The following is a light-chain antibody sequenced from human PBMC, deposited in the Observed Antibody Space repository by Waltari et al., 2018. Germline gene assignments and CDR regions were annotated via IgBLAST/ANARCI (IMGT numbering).Light chain of an antibody. Sequence: EIVLTQSPGTLSLSPGERATLSCRASETVTNNYLAWFQQKPGQTPRLLFYEPYFRATGVPGRFSGSGSGTDFTLTISRLEPEDFAVYYCHQCAHSPRTFGQGTRVEIK. V-gene: IGKV3-20*01. J-gene: IGKJ1*01. CDR3: HQCAHSPRT. CDR2: EPY. CDR1: ETVTNNY.